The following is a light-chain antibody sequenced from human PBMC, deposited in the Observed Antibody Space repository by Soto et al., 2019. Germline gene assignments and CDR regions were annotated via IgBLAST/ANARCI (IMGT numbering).Light chain of an antibody. Sequence: QSAPTQPASVSGSPGQSITISCIGSNSDIGRYNHVSWYQHHPGKAPKLIIYEASNRPPGGSDRFSGSRSGNTASLTISGLQTDDEADYFCCAYAGRNSVVFGGGTKLTVL. CDR1: NSDIGRYNH. V-gene: IGLV2-23*01. CDR3: CAYAGRNSVV. CDR2: EAS. J-gene: IGLJ2*01.